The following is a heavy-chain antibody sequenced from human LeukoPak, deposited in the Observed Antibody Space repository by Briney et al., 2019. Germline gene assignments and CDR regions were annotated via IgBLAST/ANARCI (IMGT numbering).Heavy chain of an antibody. V-gene: IGHV3-20*01. CDR2: INWIGGST. J-gene: IGHJ2*01. Sequence: GGSLRLSCVVSGFSVSNNYVSWVRQAPGKGLEWVSGINWIGGSTGYADSVKGRFTISRDNAKNSLYLEMNSLRAEDTALYHCAKNWGSFSWYFDLWGRGTLVTVSS. D-gene: IGHD7-27*01. CDR1: GFSVSNNY. CDR3: AKNWGSFSWYFDL.